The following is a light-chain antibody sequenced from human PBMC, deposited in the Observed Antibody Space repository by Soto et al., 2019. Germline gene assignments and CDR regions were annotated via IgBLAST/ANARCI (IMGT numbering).Light chain of an antibody. V-gene: IGKV1-39*01. J-gene: IGKJ2*01. CDR1: QSISSY. Sequence: DLQMTQSPSSLSASVGDRVTLTCRASQSISSYLNWYQQKPGKAPKLLIYAASSLQSGVPSRFSGSGSGTDFTLTISSLQPVDFAIYYCQQSYSTPMYTFGQGTKLEIK. CDR3: QQSYSTPMYT. CDR2: AAS.